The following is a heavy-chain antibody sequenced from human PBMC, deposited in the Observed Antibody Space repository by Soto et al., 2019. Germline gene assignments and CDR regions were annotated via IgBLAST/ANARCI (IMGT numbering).Heavy chain of an antibody. D-gene: IGHD6-25*01. CDR1: GGSISSGDYY. V-gene: IGHV4-30-4*01. CDR3: ARGRGIAAEGNYYYYGMDV. CDR2: IYYSGST. J-gene: IGHJ6*02. Sequence: PSETLSLTCTVSGGSISSGDYYWSWIRQPPGKGLEWIGYIYYSGSTYYNPSLKSRVTISVDTSKNQFSLKLSSVTAADTAVYYCARGRGIAAEGNYYYYGMDVWGQGTTVTVSS.